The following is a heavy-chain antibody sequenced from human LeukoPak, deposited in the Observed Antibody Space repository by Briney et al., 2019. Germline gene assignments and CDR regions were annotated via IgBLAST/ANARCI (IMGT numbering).Heavy chain of an antibody. CDR1: GGTFSSYA. Sequence: SVKVSCKASGGTFSSYAISWARQAPGQGLEWMGGIIPIFGTANYAQKFQGRVTITADESTSTAYMELSSLRSEDTAVYYCAREFRYCSGGSCYREVLPDYWGQGTLVTVSS. CDR3: AREFRYCSGGSCYREVLPDY. V-gene: IGHV1-69*01. CDR2: IIPIFGTA. J-gene: IGHJ4*02. D-gene: IGHD2-15*01.